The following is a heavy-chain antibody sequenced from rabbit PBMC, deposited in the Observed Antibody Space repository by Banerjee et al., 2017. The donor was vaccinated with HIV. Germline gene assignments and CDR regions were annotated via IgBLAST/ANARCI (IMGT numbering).Heavy chain of an antibody. J-gene: IGHJ4*01. CDR2: IVAGSSGST. Sequence: QEQLEESGGDLVKPEGSLTLTCTASGFSFSSYWMWWVRQAPGKGLEWIACIVAGSSGSTYYANWAKGRFAISKTSSTTVTLQMASLTAADTAPYFCARGADDNWYIPYFKLWGQGTLVTVS. V-gene: IGHV1S45*01. CDR3: ARGADDNWYIPYFKL. CDR1: GFSFSSYW. D-gene: IGHD1-1*01.